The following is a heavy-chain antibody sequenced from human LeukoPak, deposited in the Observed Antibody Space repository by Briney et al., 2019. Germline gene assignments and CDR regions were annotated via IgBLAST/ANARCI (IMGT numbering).Heavy chain of an antibody. Sequence: CXXXGXXFSSXAXXWVXXAPXQXXXXXXGIIPIFGTANYAQKFQGRVTITTDESTSTAYMELSSLRSEDTAVYYCARDHSGSYYDWYFDLWGRGTLVTVSS. CDR1: GXXFSSXA. V-gene: IGHV1-69*05. D-gene: IGHD1-26*01. CDR3: ARDHSGSYYDWYFDL. J-gene: IGHJ2*01. CDR2: IIPIFGTA.